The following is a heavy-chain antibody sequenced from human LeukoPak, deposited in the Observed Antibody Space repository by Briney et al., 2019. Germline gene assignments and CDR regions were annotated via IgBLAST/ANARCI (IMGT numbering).Heavy chain of an antibody. CDR3: AKDGGRYRFDY. J-gene: IGHJ4*02. CDR1: GFTFSNYA. CDR2: IGGSGGST. V-gene: IGHV3-23*01. Sequence: GGSLRLSCAASGFTFSNYAMSWVRQAPGKGLEWVSAIGGSGGSTYYADSVKGRFTISRHNSKNTLYLQMNSLRPDDTAVYYCAKDGGRYRFDYWGQGTMVTVSS. D-gene: IGHD3-16*02.